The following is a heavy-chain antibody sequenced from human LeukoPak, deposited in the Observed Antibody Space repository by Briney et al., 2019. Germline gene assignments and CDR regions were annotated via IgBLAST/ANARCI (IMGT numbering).Heavy chain of an antibody. D-gene: IGHD2-2*01. CDR3: ARDIAGYCSSTSCYRLPVGNDAFDI. Sequence: SVKVSCKASGGTFSSYAISWVRQAPGQGLEWMGGIIPMFGTANYAQKFQGRVTFTTDESTSTAYMELSSLRSEDTAVYYCARDIAGYCSSTSCYRLPVGNDAFDIWGQGTMVTVSS. J-gene: IGHJ3*02. CDR1: GGTFSSYA. V-gene: IGHV1-69*05. CDR2: IIPMFGTA.